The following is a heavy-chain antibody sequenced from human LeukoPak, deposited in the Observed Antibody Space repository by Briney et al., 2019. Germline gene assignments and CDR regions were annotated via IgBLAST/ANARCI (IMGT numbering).Heavy chain of an antibody. J-gene: IGHJ4*02. D-gene: IGHD6-19*01. Sequence: PSGTLSPTCTVSGGSISSHYWSWIRQPPGKGLEWIGYIYYSGSTNYNPSLKSRVTISVDTSKNQFSLKLSSVTAADTAVYYCARDGSSGWLLWGQGTLVTVSS. CDR3: ARDGSSGWLL. CDR1: GGSISSHY. V-gene: IGHV4-59*11. CDR2: IYYSGST.